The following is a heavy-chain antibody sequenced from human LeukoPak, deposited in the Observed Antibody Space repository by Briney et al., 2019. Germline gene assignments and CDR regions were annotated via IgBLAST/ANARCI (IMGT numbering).Heavy chain of an antibody. CDR1: GFTFSSYA. CDR2: ISGSGGST. Sequence: PGGSLRLSCAASGFTFSSYAMNWVRQAPGKGLEWVSAISGSGGSTYYADSVKGRFTISRDNSKNTLYLQMNSLRAEDTAVYYCATHNWKVSQNREQGRDYWGQGTLVTVSS. J-gene: IGHJ4*02. D-gene: IGHD1-20*01. CDR3: ATHNWKVSQNREQGRDY. V-gene: IGHV3-23*01.